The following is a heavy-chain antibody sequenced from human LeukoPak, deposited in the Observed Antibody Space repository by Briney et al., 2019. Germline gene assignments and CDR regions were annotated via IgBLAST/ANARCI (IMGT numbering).Heavy chain of an antibody. CDR3: ARDGYCSSTSCYTYFDY. V-gene: IGHV1-2*02. D-gene: IGHD2-2*02. CDR1: GYTFTGYY. CDR2: INPNSGGT. Sequence: ASVKVSCKASGYTFTGYYMHWVRQAPRQGLEWMGWINPNSGGTNYAQKFQGRVTMTRDTSISTAYMELSRLRSDDTAVYYCARDGYCSSTSCYTYFDYWGQGTLVTVSS. J-gene: IGHJ4*02.